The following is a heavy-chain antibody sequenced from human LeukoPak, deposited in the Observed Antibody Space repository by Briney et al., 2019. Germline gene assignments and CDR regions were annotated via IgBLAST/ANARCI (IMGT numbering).Heavy chain of an antibody. CDR3: ANEYSKGDV. J-gene: IGHJ3*01. CDR2: ISGSGTSS. Sequence: GGSLRLSCVASGFTFSNYVMNWVRQAPGKGLECVSSISGSGTSSYYADSVKGRFTSSRDNSKNTLYLQMNSLRAEDTAIYYCANEYSKGDVWGQGTTVTVSS. CDR1: GFTFSNYV. D-gene: IGHD4-11*01. V-gene: IGHV3-23*01.